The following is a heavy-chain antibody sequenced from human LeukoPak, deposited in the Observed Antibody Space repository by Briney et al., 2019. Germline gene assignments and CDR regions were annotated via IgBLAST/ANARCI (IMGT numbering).Heavy chain of an antibody. CDR1: GGTFSSYA. J-gene: IGHJ4*02. D-gene: IGHD6-6*01. CDR3: ASGDEVRGSSSPYYFDY. CDR2: IIPIFGTA. V-gene: IGHV1-69*01. Sequence: SVKVSCKASGGTFSSYAISWVRQAPGQGLEWMGGIIPIFGTANYAQKFQGRVTITADESTSTAYMELSSLRSEDTAVYYCASGDEVRGSSSPYYFDYWGQGTLVTVSS.